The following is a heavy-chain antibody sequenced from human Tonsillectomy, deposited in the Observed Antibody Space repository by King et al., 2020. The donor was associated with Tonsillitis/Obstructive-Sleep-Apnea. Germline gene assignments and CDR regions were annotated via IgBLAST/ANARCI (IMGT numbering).Heavy chain of an antibody. CDR1: GGSISSYY. CDR3: ARAAEQWLGDAFDI. J-gene: IGHJ3*02. V-gene: IGHV4-59*01. CDR2: IYYSGST. Sequence: QLQESGPGLVKPSETLSLTCTVSGGSISSYYWSWIRQPPGKGLEWIGDIYYSGSTNYNPSLKSRVTISVDTSKNQFSLKLSSVTAADTAVYYCARAAEQWLGDAFDIWGQGTMV. D-gene: IGHD6-19*01.